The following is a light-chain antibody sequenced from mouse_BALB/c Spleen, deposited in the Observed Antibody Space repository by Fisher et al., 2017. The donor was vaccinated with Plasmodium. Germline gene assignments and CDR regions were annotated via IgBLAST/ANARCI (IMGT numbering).Light chain of an antibody. V-gene: IGKV5-45*01. CDR3: QQSNSWPLT. CDR1: QTISNY. CDR2: YTS. J-gene: IGKJ5*01. Sequence: DIVLTQTPATLSVTPGDRVSLSCRASQTISNYLHWYQQKSHESPRLLINYTSHSISGIPSRFSGSGSGTDFTLSINSVETEDFGMYFCQQSNSWPLTFGAGTKLELK.